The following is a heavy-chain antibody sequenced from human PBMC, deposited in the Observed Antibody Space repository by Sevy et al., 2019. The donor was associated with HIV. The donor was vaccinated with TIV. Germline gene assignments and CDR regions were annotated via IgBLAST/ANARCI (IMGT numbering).Heavy chain of an antibody. Sequence: ASVKVSCKASGYTFTSYSISWVRQAPGQGLEWMGWISAYNGNTNYAQKLQGRVTMTTDTSTSTAYMELRSLRSDDTAVYDCARVLGTTVTRSLYYYYGMDVWGQGTTVTISS. J-gene: IGHJ6*02. D-gene: IGHD4-4*01. CDR3: ARVLGTTVTRSLYYYYGMDV. CDR2: ISAYNGNT. CDR1: GYTFTSYS. V-gene: IGHV1-18*01.